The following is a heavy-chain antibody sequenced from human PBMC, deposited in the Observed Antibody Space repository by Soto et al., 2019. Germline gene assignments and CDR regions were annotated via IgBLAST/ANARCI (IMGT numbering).Heavy chain of an antibody. CDR3: ARPPRSYYDSSCQSAWFDP. CDR1: GGTFSSYA. J-gene: IGHJ5*02. D-gene: IGHD3-22*01. Sequence: QVQLVQSGAEVKKPGSSVKVSCKASGGTFSSYAISWVRQAPGQGLEWMGGIIPIFGTANYAQKFQGRVTIAADESTITADMELSSLRSEDTAFYYCARPPRSYYDSSCQSAWFDPWGQGTLVTVSS. V-gene: IGHV1-69*12. CDR2: IIPIFGTA.